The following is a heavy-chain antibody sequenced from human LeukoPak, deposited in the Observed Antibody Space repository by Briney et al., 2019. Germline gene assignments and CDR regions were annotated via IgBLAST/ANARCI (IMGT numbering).Heavy chain of an antibody. Sequence: PGGSLRLSCAASGFTFCSYEMNWVRQAPGTGLEWVSYISSSGSTIYYADSVKGRFTISRDNARNSLYLQMNSLRAEDTAVYYCARGEYNWNYIGGYYYYRDVWGKGTTVTVSS. D-gene: IGHD1-7*01. CDR3: ARGEYNWNYIGGYYYYRDV. CDR2: ISSSGSTI. V-gene: IGHV3-48*03. J-gene: IGHJ6*03. CDR1: GFTFCSYE.